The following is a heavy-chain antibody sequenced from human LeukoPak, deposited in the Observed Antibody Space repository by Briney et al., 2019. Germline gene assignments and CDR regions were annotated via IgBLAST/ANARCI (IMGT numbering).Heavy chain of an antibody. CDR2: IKQDGSEK. CDR1: GFTFSSYW. CDR3: ARVDYYDSSGYPIGYFDY. D-gene: IGHD3-22*01. J-gene: IGHJ4*02. Sequence: GGSLRLSCAASGFTFSSYWMSWVRQAPGKGLEWVANIKQDGSEKYYVDSVKGRFTISRDNAKNSLYLQMNSLRAEDTAVYYCARVDYYDSSGYPIGYFDYWGQGTLVTVSS. V-gene: IGHV3-7*03.